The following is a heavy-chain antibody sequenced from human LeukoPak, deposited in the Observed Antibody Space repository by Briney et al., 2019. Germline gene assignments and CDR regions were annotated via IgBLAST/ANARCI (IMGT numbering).Heavy chain of an antibody. D-gene: IGHD2-15*01. CDR3: ARVGGYCSGGSCLPLD. CDR1: GFTFSSYS. V-gene: IGHV3-21*04. CDR2: ISSSSSYI. Sequence: AGGSLRLSCAASGFTFSSYSMNWVRQAPGKGLEWVSSISSSSSYIYYADSVKGRFTISRDNAKNSLYLQMNSLRAEDTALYYCARVGGYCSGGSCLPLDLGQGTLVTVSS. J-gene: IGHJ4*02.